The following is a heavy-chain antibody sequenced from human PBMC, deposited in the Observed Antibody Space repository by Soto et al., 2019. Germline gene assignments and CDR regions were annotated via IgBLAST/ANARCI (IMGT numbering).Heavy chain of an antibody. Sequence: QVQLQESGPGLVKPSETLSLTCTVSGGSVSSGSYYWSWIQQPPGKGLEWIGYIYYSGSTKYNPSPKSRVTISVDTSKNQFSLKLSSVTAADTAVYYCARAGLGDGSDYWGQGTLVTVSS. J-gene: IGHJ4*02. CDR1: GGSVSSGSYY. D-gene: IGHD1-26*01. CDR3: ARAGLGDGSDY. V-gene: IGHV4-61*01. CDR2: IYYSGST.